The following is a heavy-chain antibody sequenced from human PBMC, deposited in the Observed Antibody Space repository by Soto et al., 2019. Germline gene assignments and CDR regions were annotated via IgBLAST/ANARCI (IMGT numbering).Heavy chain of an antibody. Sequence: PGGSLRLSCAASGFTFNRNGMHGVRRAPGKGLEWVAVISNDSNNRYYAESVRGRFTISRDNAKNTLYLEMDSLRDEDTAVYYCARDVDLAAPGTFFYFDYWGQGTLVTVSS. D-gene: IGHD6-13*01. V-gene: IGHV3-33*01. J-gene: IGHJ4*02. CDR1: GFTFNRNG. CDR2: ISNDSNNR. CDR3: ARDVDLAAPGTFFYFDY.